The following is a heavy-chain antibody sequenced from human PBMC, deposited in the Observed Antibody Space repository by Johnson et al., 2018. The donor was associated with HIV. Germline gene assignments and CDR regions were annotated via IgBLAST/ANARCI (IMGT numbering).Heavy chain of an antibody. CDR2: ISWNSDNL. V-gene: IGHV3-9*01. CDR3: AKLREIYPPDGFDI. CDR1: GFTFDDYA. Sequence: VQLVESGGGLVQPGRSLRLSCAASGFTFDDYAMHWVRQAPGKGLEWVSGISWNSDNLGYADSVKGRFTISRDNAKNSLYLQMNSLRAEDTALYYCAKLREIYPPDGFDIWGQGTMVTVSS. D-gene: IGHD3-10*01. J-gene: IGHJ3*02.